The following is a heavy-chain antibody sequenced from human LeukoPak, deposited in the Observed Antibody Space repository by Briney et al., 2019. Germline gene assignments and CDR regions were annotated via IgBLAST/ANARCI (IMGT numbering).Heavy chain of an antibody. Sequence: SETLPLTCTVSGGSISSYYWSWIRQPPGKGLEWIGYIYYSGSTNYNPSLKSRVTISVDTSKNQFSLKLSSVTAADTAVYYCARHRFRKGTVTTLDWFDPWGQGTLVTVSS. D-gene: IGHD4-17*01. J-gene: IGHJ5*02. V-gene: IGHV4-59*08. CDR2: IYYSGST. CDR1: GGSISSYY. CDR3: ARHRFRKGTVTTLDWFDP.